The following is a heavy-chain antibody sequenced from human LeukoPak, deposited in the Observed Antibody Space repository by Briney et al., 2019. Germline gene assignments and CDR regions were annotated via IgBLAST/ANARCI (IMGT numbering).Heavy chain of an antibody. CDR1: GFTFSSYW. V-gene: IGHV3-74*01. CDR3: AKGGSSSPRSTFDY. J-gene: IGHJ4*02. Sequence: GGSLRLSCAASGFTFSSYWMHWVRQAPGKGLVWVSHINGDGSTTSYADSVKGRFTISRDNAKNTVYLQMNSLRAEDTAVYYCAKGGSSSPRSTFDYWGQGTLLTVSS. CDR2: INGDGSTT. D-gene: IGHD6-13*01.